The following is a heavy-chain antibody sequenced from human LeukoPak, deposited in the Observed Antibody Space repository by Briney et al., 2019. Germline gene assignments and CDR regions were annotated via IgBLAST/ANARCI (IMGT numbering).Heavy chain of an antibody. D-gene: IGHD3-22*01. CDR1: GGSFSGYH. CDR3: ARGGFAYYYDSSGYYYFDY. Sequence: SETLSLTCGVYGGSFSGYHWSWIRQPPGKGLEWIGEINHSGSPNYNPSLKSRVTTSVDTCKNQFSLKLSSVTAADTAVYYCARGGFAYYYDSSGYYYFDYWGQGALVTVSS. J-gene: IGHJ4*02. CDR2: INHSGSP. V-gene: IGHV4-34*01.